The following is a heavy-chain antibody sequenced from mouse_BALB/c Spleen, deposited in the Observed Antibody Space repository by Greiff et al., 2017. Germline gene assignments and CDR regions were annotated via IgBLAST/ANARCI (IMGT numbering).Heavy chain of an antibody. J-gene: IGHJ2*01. Sequence: VQLQQSGAELVRPGALVKLSCKASGYTFTSYWMHWVKQRPGQGLEWIGEINPSNGRTNYNEKFKSKATLTVDKSSSTAYMQLSSLTSEDSAVYYCARDYGSRRDYWGQGTTLTVSS. V-gene: IGHV1S81*02. D-gene: IGHD1-1*01. CDR1: GYTFTSYW. CDR3: ARDYGSRRDY. CDR2: INPSNGRT.